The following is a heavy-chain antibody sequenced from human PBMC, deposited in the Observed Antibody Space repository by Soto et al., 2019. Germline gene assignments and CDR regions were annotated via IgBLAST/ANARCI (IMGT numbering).Heavy chain of an antibody. CDR2: FDPEDGET. V-gene: IGHV1-24*01. J-gene: IGHJ4*02. CDR3: ATDWNMMTKVTMLDY. Sequence: ASVKVSCKVSGYTLTELSMHWVRQAPGKGLEGMGGFDPEDGETIYAQKFQGRVTMADVTATDTAYMELSRLRSEDTAEYDCATDWNMMTKVTMLDYWGQGTLVTVSS. CDR1: GYTLTELS. D-gene: IGHD4-17*01.